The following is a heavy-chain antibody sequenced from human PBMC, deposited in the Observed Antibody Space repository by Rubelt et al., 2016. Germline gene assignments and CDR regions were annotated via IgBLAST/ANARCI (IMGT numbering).Heavy chain of an antibody. CDR2: VYYSGST. V-gene: IGHV4-39*01. Sequence: QLQLQESGPGLVKPSETLSLTCTVSGGSISGSSYYWGWIRQPPGKGLEWIGNVYYSGSTYYNPSLKSRVTISVDTSKNHFSLRLSSVTAADTAVFYCARPAANGNIDAFHIWGQGTMVTVSS. CDR1: GGSISGSSYY. CDR3: ARPAANGNIDAFHI. D-gene: IGHD1-1*01. J-gene: IGHJ3*02.